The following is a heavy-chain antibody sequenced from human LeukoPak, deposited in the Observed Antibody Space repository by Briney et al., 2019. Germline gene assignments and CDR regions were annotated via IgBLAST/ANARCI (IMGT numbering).Heavy chain of an antibody. J-gene: IGHJ4*02. CDR2: IYSGGST. Sequence: GGSLRLSCVASGFNFDEYAMSWVRQAPGKGLEWVSVIYSGGSTYYADSVKGRFTISRDNSKNTLYLQMNSLRAEDTAVYYCAREVKEYQLLSRFDYWGQGTLVTVSS. D-gene: IGHD2-2*01. V-gene: IGHV3-53*01. CDR3: AREVKEYQLLSRFDY. CDR1: GFNFDEYA.